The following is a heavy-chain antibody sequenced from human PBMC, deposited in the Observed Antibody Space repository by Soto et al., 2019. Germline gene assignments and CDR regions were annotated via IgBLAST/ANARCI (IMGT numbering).Heavy chain of an antibody. D-gene: IGHD5-18*01. CDR2: ITAYNGNT. J-gene: IGHJ2*01. V-gene: IGHV1-18*04. CDR3: ARAYSYGSYWYFDL. Sequence: QLQLVQSGPEVKNPGASVKVSCKASGYSFTNYGITWVRQAPGQGLEWMGWITAYNGNTHYAQNLQGRVTMTTDTSTSTGYMELWRLRSDDTAVYYCARAYSYGSYWYFDLWGRGTLVTVSS. CDR1: GYSFTNYG.